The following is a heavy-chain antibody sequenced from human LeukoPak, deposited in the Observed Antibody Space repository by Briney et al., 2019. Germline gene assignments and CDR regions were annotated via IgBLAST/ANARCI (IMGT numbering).Heavy chain of an antibody. J-gene: IGHJ4*02. V-gene: IGHV1-46*03. CDR3: ARDGYSYGYAHFFDY. D-gene: IGHD5-18*01. CDR1: GYTFTSYY. CDR2: INPSGGST. Sequence: ASVKVSCKASGYTFTSYYMHWVRQAPGPGLGWVGIINPSGGSTSYAQKFQGRVTMTRDTSTSTVYMELSSLRSEDTAVYYCARDGYSYGYAHFFDYWGQGTLVTVSS.